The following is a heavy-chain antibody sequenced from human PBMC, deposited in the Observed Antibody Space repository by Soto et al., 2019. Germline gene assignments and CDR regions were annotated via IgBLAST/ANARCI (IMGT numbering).Heavy chain of an antibody. CDR2: IYFSGST. D-gene: IGHD3-3*01. J-gene: IGHJ6*03. Sequence: PSETLSLTCTVSGGSISGGTYYWSWIRQPPGQGLEWIGYIYFSGSTNYNPSLKSRVTISVDTSKNQFSLKLSSVTAADTAVYYCARVTVLNETNYDFWSGYRYYYYYMDVWGKGTTVTVSS. CDR3: ARVTVLNETNYDFWSGYRYYYYYMDV. CDR1: GGSISGGTYY. V-gene: IGHV4-61*01.